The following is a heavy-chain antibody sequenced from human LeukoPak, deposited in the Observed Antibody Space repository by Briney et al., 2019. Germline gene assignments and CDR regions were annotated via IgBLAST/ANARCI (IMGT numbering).Heavy chain of an antibody. D-gene: IGHD6-13*01. V-gene: IGHV1-2*02. CDR2: TSPKSGGP. J-gene: IGHJ5*02. Sequence: SVNVSSKVSAYSFTIYYMHWVRHPPGRGREWVGSTSPKSGGPNYAQKFQGRVTMTRDTSISTAYMELSRLTSDDTAVYYCARDSGRKQQLVQGAWGQGTLVTVSP. CDR3: ARDSGRKQQLVQGA. CDR1: AYSFTIYY.